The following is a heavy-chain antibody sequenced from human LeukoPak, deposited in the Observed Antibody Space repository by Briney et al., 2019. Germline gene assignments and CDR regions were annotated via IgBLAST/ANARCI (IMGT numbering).Heavy chain of an antibody. Sequence: PSETLSLTCTVSGGSISSSSYYWDWIRQPPGKGLEWIGSVYYSGSTYYNPSLKSRVTISVDTSKNQFSLKLSSVIAADTAVYYCARRNKTPRGAFDIWGQGTMVTVSS. D-gene: IGHD2-15*01. J-gene: IGHJ3*02. CDR2: VYYSGST. CDR1: GGSISSSSYY. CDR3: ARRNKTPRGAFDI. V-gene: IGHV4-39*01.